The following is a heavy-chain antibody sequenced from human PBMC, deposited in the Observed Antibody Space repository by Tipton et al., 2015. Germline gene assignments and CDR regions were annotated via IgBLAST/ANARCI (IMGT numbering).Heavy chain of an antibody. J-gene: IGHJ6*02. CDR1: GFTFNNYAM. D-gene: IGHD3-9*01. V-gene: IGHV4-4*01. CDR2: IFHTGNT. Sequence: SLRLSCAASGFTFNNYAMNWVRQPPGKGLEWIGEIFHTGNTNYNPSLMSRPTISVDKSKNQFSLKLSSVTAADTAVYFCARDGRYDILTGHSHQYGMDVWGQGTTVTVSS. CDR3: ARDGRYDILTGHSHQYGMDV.